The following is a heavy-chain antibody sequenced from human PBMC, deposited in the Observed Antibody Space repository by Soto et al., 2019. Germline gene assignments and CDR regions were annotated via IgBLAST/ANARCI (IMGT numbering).Heavy chain of an antibody. CDR2: ISGSGGST. J-gene: IGHJ4*02. CDR3: AKYRLKGSGSYIDY. CDR1: GFTFSSYA. D-gene: IGHD3-10*01. V-gene: IGHV3-23*01. Sequence: GGSLRLSCAASGFTFSSYAMSWVRQAPGKGLEWVSAISGSGGSTYYADSVKGRFTISRDNSKNTLYLQMNSLRAEDTAVYYCAKYRLKGSGSYIDYWGQGTLVTVSS.